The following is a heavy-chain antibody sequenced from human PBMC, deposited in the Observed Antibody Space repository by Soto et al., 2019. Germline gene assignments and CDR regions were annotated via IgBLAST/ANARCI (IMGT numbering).Heavy chain of an antibody. V-gene: IGHV1-2*02. CDR1: GYTFTLYY. Sequence: QVQLVQSGAEVKKPGASVNVSCKASGYTFTLYYMHWVRQAPGQGLEWMGWINPKSGGTMYPQKFQGRVSMTCDTAISTAYMGLTRLRSDDTAVYYCARDLAKGGGSAGFDYWGQGTLVTVSS. CDR2: INPKSGGT. CDR3: ARDLAKGGGSAGFDY. J-gene: IGHJ4*02. D-gene: IGHD1-26*01.